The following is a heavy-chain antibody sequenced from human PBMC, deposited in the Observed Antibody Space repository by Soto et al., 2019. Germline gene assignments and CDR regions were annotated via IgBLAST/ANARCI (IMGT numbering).Heavy chain of an antibody. CDR2: IYYSGST. Sequence: SETLSLTCTVSGGSINSYYWSWIRQPPGKGLEWIGYIYYSGSTNYNPSLKSRVTISVDTSKNQFSLKLSSVTAADTAVYYCALYGSGTFDYWGQGTLVTVSS. D-gene: IGHD3-10*01. J-gene: IGHJ4*02. V-gene: IGHV4-59*01. CDR3: ALYGSGTFDY. CDR1: GGSINSYY.